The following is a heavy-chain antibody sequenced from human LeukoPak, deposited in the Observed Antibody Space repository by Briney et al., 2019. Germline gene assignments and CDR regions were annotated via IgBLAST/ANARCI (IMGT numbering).Heavy chain of an antibody. Sequence: SETLSLTCTVSGASFSRYYWSWIRQSPGKGLELIGYIYYSGSTRYNPSLKSRVSISVDTAKDQLSLKLSSVTAADTAVYYCARGRGGSGTYPRIDFWGQGTLVTVPS. D-gene: IGHD2-15*01. CDR1: GASFSRYY. CDR3: ARGRGGSGTYPRIDF. J-gene: IGHJ4*02. V-gene: IGHV4-59*01. CDR2: IYYSGST.